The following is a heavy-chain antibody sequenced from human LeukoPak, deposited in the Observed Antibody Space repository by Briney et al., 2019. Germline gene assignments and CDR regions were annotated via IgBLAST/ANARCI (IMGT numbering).Heavy chain of an antibody. V-gene: IGHV4-59*01. J-gene: IGHJ4*02. Sequence: SETLSLTCTVSGGSINTYYWSWIRQPPGKGLEWIGYIFYSGSTKYNPSLTGRVTISVDTSNNLFSLNVSSVTAADTAVYYCARGSGRFEYWGQGTLVTVSS. CDR2: IFYSGST. CDR1: GGSINTYY. D-gene: IGHD3-10*01. CDR3: ARGSGRFEY.